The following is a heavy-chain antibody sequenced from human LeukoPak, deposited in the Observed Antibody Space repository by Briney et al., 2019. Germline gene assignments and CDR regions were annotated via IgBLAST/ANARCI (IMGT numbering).Heavy chain of an antibody. CDR1: GGSISSYY. CDR2: IYTSGST. V-gene: IGHV4-4*07. D-gene: IGHD2-21*02. CDR3: PREGDSYNWFDP. Sequence: PSETLSLTCTVSGGSISSYYWRWIRQPGGKGGEGIGRIYTSGSTNYNPSLKSRVTMSIDTSKNEFSLEMNCVSAADTAVYYCPREGDSYNWFDPWGQGTLVTVSS. J-gene: IGHJ5*02.